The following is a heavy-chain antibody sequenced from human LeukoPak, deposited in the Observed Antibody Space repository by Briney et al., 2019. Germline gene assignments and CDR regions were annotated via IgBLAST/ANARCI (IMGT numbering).Heavy chain of an antibody. CDR3: ARDPERSAFDI. CDR2: IYYSGST. J-gene: IGHJ3*02. D-gene: IGHD1-1*01. Sequence: PSETLSLTCTVSGGSISSYYWSWIRQPPGKGLEWIGYIYYSGSTNYNPSLKSRVTISVDTSKNQFSLKLSSVTAADTAVYYCARDPERSAFDIWGQGTMVTVSS. V-gene: IGHV4-59*01. CDR1: GGSISSYY.